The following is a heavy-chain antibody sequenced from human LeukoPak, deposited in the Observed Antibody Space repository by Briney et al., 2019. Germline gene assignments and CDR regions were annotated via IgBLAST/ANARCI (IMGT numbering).Heavy chain of an antibody. CDR3: ARNPGIAVAGTWFDY. D-gene: IGHD6-19*01. J-gene: IGHJ4*02. CDR1: GYTFTSYG. CDR2: ISAYNGNT. Sequence: ASVKVSCKASGYTFTSYGISWVRQAPGQGLEWMGWISAYNGNTNYAQKLQGRVTMTTDTSTSTAYMELRSLRSDDTAVYYCARNPGIAVAGTWFDYWGQGTLVTVSS. V-gene: IGHV1-18*01.